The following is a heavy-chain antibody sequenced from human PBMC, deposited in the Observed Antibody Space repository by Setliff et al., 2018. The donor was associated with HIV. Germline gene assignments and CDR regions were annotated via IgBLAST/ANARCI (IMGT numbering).Heavy chain of an antibody. D-gene: IGHD7-27*01. CDR3: ARGRPTGDFDC. V-gene: IGHV3-48*01. CDR1: GFTFSSYS. J-gene: IGHJ4*02. CDR2: INSGSSTI. Sequence: GGSLRLSCAASGFTFSSYSMNWVRQAPGKGLELVSYINSGSSTIYYADSVKGRFTISRDNAKYSLYLQMNSLRGEDTAVYYCARGRPTGDFDCWGQGTLVTVSS.